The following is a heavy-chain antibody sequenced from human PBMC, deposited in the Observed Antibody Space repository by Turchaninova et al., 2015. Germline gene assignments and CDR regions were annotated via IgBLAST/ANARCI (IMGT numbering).Heavy chain of an antibody. Sequence: VQLVQAGVEGKKPGASVKVSCTASGYTFTSHYMPWVRQAPGQGLEWLGIINPSGGSTAYAQKFQDRLTITRDTSTSTVYMELSSLRSEDTAVYYCARDPRGGSSSYFDYWGQGTLVIVSS. CDR2: INPSGGST. D-gene: IGHD6-6*01. CDR1: GYTFTSHY. J-gene: IGHJ4*02. CDR3: ARDPRGGSSSYFDY. V-gene: IGHV1-46*01.